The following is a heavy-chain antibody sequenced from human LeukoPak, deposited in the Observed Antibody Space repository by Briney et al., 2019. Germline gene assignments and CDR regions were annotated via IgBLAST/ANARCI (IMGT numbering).Heavy chain of an antibody. D-gene: IGHD3-3*01. CDR2: ISYDGSNK. CDR1: GFTFSNAY. V-gene: IGHV3-30*18. J-gene: IGHJ4*02. CDR3: AKDSANVRFSY. Sequence: PGGSLRLSCAASGFTFSNAYMNWVRQAPGKGLEWVAVISYDGSNKYYADSVKGRFTISRDNSKNTLYLQMNSLRAEDTAVYYCAKDSANVRFSYWGQGTLVTVSS.